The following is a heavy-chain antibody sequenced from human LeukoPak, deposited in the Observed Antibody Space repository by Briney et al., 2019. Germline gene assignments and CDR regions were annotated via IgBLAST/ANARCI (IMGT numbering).Heavy chain of an antibody. CDR2: TKQDGSEK. D-gene: IGHD3-10*01. J-gene: IGHJ4*02. V-gene: IGHV3-7*03. Sequence: GGSLRLSCAASEFSFTNYWMSWVRQAPGKGLEWVASTKQDGSEKFYVASVKGRFTISRDNAKSSVYLQMNSLRVDDTAVYYCAKGSGGSGSYSKYYFDYWGQGTLVTVSS. CDR1: EFSFTNYW. CDR3: AKGSGGSGSYSKYYFDY.